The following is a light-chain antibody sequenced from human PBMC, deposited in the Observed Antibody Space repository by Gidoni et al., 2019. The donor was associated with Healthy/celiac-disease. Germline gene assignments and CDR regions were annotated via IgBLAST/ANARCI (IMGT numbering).Light chain of an antibody. CDR3: PQYGSSPPWT. CDR1: QSVSSSY. CDR2: GSS. J-gene: IGKJ1*01. V-gene: IGKV3-20*01. Sequence: EIVLTQSPGTLSLSPGERATLSCRASQSVSSSYLAWYQQKPGQAPRLLIYGSSSKATGIPDRFSLLGSATDFTLTISRLKPEAFAVYYCPQYGSSPPWTFGPGTKVEI.